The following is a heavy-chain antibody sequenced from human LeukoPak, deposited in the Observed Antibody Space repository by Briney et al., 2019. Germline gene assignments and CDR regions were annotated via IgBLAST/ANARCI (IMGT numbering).Heavy chain of an antibody. Sequence: SQTLSLTCTVSGGSISSGGYYWSWIRQHPGKGLEWIGYIYYSGSTYYNPSLKSRVTISVDTSKNQFSLKLSSVTAADTAVYYCARGETVTTVHQYYYYGMDVWGQGTTVTDSS. CDR3: ARGETVTTVHQYYYYGMDV. D-gene: IGHD4-11*01. CDR1: GGSISSGGYY. V-gene: IGHV4-31*03. CDR2: IYYSGST. J-gene: IGHJ6*02.